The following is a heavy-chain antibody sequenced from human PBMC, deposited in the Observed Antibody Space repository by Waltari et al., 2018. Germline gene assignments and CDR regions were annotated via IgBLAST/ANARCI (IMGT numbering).Heavy chain of an antibody. CDR3: ARAPPSSYFDY. CDR1: GYTFTDYY. CDR2: LNPKSGGT. Sequence: QVQLVQSGAEVKKPGASVKVPCKTSGYTFTDYYISWVRQAPGQGLEWMAWLNPKSGGTDYAQKFQGRVTLTRDTSIDTAYMDLRGLRSDDTAVFYCARAPPSSYFDYWGQGTLVTVSS. J-gene: IGHJ4*02. V-gene: IGHV1-2*02.